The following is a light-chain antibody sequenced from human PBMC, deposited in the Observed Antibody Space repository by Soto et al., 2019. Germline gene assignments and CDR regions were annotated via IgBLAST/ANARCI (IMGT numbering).Light chain of an antibody. CDR2: SSD. CDR3: VAWDDRLNGWV. V-gene: IGLV1-44*01. Sequence: QSVLTQPPSVSGAPGERVTISCTGSSSDIGAGYRVRWYHQVPGTAPKVVIYSSDQRPSGVPDRLSASKSGTSASLAISGLQSADEGDYYCVAWDDRLNGWVFGGGTKLTVL. CDR1: SSDIGAGYR. J-gene: IGLJ3*02.